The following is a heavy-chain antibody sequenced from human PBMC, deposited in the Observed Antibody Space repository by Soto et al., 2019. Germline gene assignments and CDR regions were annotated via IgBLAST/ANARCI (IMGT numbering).Heavy chain of an antibody. Sequence: QVQLVQSGAEVKKPGASVKVSCKASGYTFTGHYMHWVRQAPGQGLEWMGWINPNSVGPNSAQKFQGRVTMTRDTSSSTAYMALSRLSSDDTAVYYCARAPMVRAAPGFDIWGQGTMVTVSS. CDR1: GYTFTGHY. V-gene: IGHV1-2*02. CDR3: ARAPMVRAAPGFDI. D-gene: IGHD3-10*01. J-gene: IGHJ3*02. CDR2: INPNSVGP.